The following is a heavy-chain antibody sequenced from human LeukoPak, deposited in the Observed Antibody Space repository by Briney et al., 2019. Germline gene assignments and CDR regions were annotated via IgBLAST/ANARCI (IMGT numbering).Heavy chain of an antibody. D-gene: IGHD6-13*01. CDR3: ARAPGIAEPDGYFMDV. V-gene: IGHV7-4-1*02. Sequence: GASVTVSCTASGYTFTSYAMNWVRQAPGQGLEWMGWINANTGNPTYAQGFTGRFLFSLDTSVTTAYLEISSLQAEDTAVYYCARAPGIAEPDGYFMDVWGKGTTVTVSS. CDR1: GYTFTSYA. J-gene: IGHJ6*03. CDR2: INANTGNP.